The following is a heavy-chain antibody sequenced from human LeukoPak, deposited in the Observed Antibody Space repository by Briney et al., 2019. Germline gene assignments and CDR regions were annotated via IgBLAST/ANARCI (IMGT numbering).Heavy chain of an antibody. D-gene: IGHD3-16*02. V-gene: IGHV3-30*02. CDR1: GFTFGSFG. CDR2: IRLDGSGK. J-gene: IGHJ4*02. CDR3: ARHDSFIPY. Sequence: GGSLRLSCAASGFTFGSFGMHWVRQAPGKGLEWITYIRLDGSGKYYAVSVKGRFTISRDNSRNTLYMQMNSLRVEDTAVYYCARHDSFIPYWGQGTLVTVTS.